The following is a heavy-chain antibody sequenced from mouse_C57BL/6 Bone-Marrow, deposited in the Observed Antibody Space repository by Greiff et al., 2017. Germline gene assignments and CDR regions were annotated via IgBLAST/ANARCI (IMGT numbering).Heavy chain of an antibody. J-gene: IGHJ2*01. CDR1: GYTFTDYE. D-gene: IGHD2-3*01. V-gene: IGHV1-15*01. Sequence: VQLQQSGAELVRPGASVTLSCKASGYTFTDYEMHWVKQTPVHGLEWIGAIDPETGGTAYNQKFKGKAILTADKSSSTAYMELRSLTSEDSAVYYCTRSEWLLLDYWGQGTTLTVSS. CDR3: TRSEWLLLDY. CDR2: IDPETGGT.